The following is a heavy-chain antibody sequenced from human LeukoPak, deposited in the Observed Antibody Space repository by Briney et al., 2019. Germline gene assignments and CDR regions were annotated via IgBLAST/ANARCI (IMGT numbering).Heavy chain of an antibody. CDR2: IYSSGST. J-gene: IGHJ4*02. CDR1: GGSISSYY. D-gene: IGHD2-15*01. CDR3: AGYCSGGTCPLRF. V-gene: IGHV4-4*07. Sequence: PSETLSLTCTVSGGSISSYYWSCIRQPAGEGLEWIGGIYSSGSTNYNPSLKSRVTVSVDTSKNQFSLTLSSVTAADTAVYYCAGYCSGGTCPLRFWGQGTLVTVSS.